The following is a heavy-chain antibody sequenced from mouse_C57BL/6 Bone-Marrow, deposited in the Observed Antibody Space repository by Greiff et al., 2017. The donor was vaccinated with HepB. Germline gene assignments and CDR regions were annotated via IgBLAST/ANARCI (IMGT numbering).Heavy chain of an antibody. Sequence: EVQLVESGGGLVQPGGSLKLSCAASGFTFSDYYMYWVRQTPEKRLEWVAYISNGGGSTYYPDTIKGRFTISRDNAKNSLYLQMSRLKSEDTAMYYCARQRDSTMITTRAIDYWGQGTSVTVSS. CDR3: ARQRDSTMITTRAIDY. J-gene: IGHJ4*01. V-gene: IGHV5-12*01. CDR2: ISNGGGST. D-gene: IGHD2-4*01. CDR1: GFTFSDYY.